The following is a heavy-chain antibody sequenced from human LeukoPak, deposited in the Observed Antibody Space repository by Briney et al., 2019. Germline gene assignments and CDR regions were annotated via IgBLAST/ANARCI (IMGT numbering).Heavy chain of an antibody. D-gene: IGHD6-19*01. CDR1: GYTFTSYY. CDR2: INPTGGST. V-gene: IGHV1-46*01. J-gene: IGHJ3*02. CDR3: ARDWSAVAVHDAFDI. Sequence: GASVKVSCKASGYTFTSYYMHWVRQAPGQGLEWMGIINPTGGSTSYAQKFQGRVTMTRDTSTSTVYMELSSLSSEDTAVYYCARDWSAVAVHDAFDIWGQGTIVTVSS.